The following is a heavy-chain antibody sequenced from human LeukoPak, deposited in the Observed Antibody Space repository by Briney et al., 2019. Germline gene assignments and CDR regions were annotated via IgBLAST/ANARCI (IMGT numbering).Heavy chain of an antibody. J-gene: IGHJ4*02. CDR1: GYTFTGYY. Sequence: VASVKVSCKASGYTFTGYYMHWVRQAPGQGLEWMGWINPNSGGTNYAQKFQGRVTMTRDTSISTAYMELSRLRSDDAAVYYCTRASQITPYSSPLDYWGQGTLVTVSS. CDR3: TRASQITPYSSPLDY. CDR2: INPNSGGT. D-gene: IGHD6-13*01. V-gene: IGHV1-2*02.